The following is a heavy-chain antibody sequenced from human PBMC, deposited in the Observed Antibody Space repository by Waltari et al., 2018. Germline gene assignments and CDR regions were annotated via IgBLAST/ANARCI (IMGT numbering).Heavy chain of an antibody. Sequence: QLQLQESGPGLVQPSETLSLPCTVSGGSTSPSRSYWGWLRQPPGKGLEWIGSIYYSGSTYYNSSLKSRVTISLDTSKNQFSLKLSSVTAADTAVYYCARHILYYYCDSSGDWGQGTLVTVSS. J-gene: IGHJ4*02. D-gene: IGHD3-22*01. CDR2: IYYSGST. CDR1: GGSTSPSRSY. CDR3: ARHILYYYCDSSGD. V-gene: IGHV4-39*01.